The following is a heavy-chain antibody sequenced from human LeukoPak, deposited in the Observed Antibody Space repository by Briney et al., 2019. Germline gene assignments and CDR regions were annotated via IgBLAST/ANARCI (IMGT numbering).Heavy chain of an antibody. D-gene: IGHD1-26*01. CDR3: AIQAVGANSDY. J-gene: IGHJ4*02. CDR1: GGTFSSYA. Sequence: ASVKVSCKASGGTFSSYAISWVRQAPGQGLEWMGRIIPILGIANYAQKFQGRVTITADKSTSTAYMELSSLRSEDTAVYYCAIQAVGANSDYWGQGTLVTVSS. V-gene: IGHV1-69*04. CDR2: IIPILGIA.